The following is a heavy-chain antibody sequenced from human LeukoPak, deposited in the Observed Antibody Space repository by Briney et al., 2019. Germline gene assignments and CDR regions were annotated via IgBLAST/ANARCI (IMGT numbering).Heavy chain of an antibody. CDR3: ARESESSGWYDY. Sequence: AGGSLGLSCAAPGFMFHDYAIHWVRQAPGKGLEWVSLISGGGGSTFYADSVKGRFTISRDNSKNSLYLQMNSLRSDDTALYYCARESESSGWYDYWGQGTLVTVSS. D-gene: IGHD6-19*01. V-gene: IGHV3-43*02. J-gene: IGHJ4*02. CDR1: GFMFHDYA. CDR2: ISGGGGST.